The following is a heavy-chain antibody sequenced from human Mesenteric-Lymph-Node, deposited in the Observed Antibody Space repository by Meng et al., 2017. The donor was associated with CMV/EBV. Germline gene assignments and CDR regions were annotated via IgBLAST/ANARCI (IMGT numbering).Heavy chain of an antibody. CDR3: ARGHRYYGSGSYYNGY. CDR2: MNPNSGNT. CDR1: GYTFTGYY. V-gene: IGHV1-8*02. D-gene: IGHD3-10*01. Sequence: ASVKVSCKASGYTFTGYYMHWVRQAPGQGLEWMGWMNPNSGNTGYAQKFQGRVTMTRNTSISTAYMELSSLRSEDTAVYYCARGHRYYGSGSYYNGYWGQGTLVTVSS. J-gene: IGHJ4*02.